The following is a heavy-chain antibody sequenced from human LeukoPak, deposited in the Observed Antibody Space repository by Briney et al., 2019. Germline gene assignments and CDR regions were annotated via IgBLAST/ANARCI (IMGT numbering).Heavy chain of an antibody. D-gene: IGHD4-11*01. CDR3: ARSRTTHDY. CDR2: ISGSGGST. V-gene: IGHV3-23*01. CDR1: GFTFSSYG. J-gene: IGHJ4*02. Sequence: QSGGSLRLSCAASGFTFSSYGMSWVRQAPGKGLEWVSAISGSGGSTYYADSVKGRFTISRDNAKNSLYLQMNSLRAEDTAVYYCARSRTTHDYWGQGTLVTVSS.